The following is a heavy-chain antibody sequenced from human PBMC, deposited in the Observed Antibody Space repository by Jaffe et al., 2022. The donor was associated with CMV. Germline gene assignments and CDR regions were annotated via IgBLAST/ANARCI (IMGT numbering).Heavy chain of an antibody. V-gene: IGHV3-23*01. D-gene: IGHD3-10*01. CDR3: AKDHEAYTFGGWFDP. Sequence: EVQLLESGGGLVQPGGSLRVSCAASGFTFSSYAMSWVRQAPGKGLEWVSGISGSGDTPYYADSVKGRFTISRDNSKSTLDLQMHSLRAEDTAVYYCAKDHEAYTFGGWFDPWGQGTLVTVSS. CDR1: GFTFSSYA. J-gene: IGHJ5*02. CDR2: ISGSGDTP.